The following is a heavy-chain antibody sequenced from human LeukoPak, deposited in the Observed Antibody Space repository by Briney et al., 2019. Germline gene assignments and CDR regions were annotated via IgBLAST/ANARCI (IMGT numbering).Heavy chain of an antibody. V-gene: IGHV3-23*01. CDR3: AKDRHPDYGAPDGMDV. Sequence: GGSLRLSCAASGFTFSSYAMSWVRQAPGKGLEWVSAISGSGGSTYYADSVKGRFTISRDNSKNTLYLQMNSLRAEDTAVYYCAKDRHPDYGAPDGMDVWGQGTTVTVSS. J-gene: IGHJ6*02. CDR1: GFTFSSYA. D-gene: IGHD4-17*01. CDR2: ISGSGGST.